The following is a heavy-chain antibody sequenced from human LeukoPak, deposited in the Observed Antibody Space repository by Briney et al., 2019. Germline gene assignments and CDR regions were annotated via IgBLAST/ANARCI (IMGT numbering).Heavy chain of an antibody. Sequence: PGGSLRLSCAASGFTFSSYSMNWVRQAPGKGLEWVSSISSSSSYIYYADSVKGRFTISRDNAKNSLYLQMNSLRAEDTAVYYCARDSGDIVATGRPIYWGQGTLVTVSS. V-gene: IGHV3-21*01. CDR3: ARDSGDIVATGRPIY. D-gene: IGHD5-12*01. CDR1: GFTFSSYS. CDR2: ISSSSSYI. J-gene: IGHJ4*02.